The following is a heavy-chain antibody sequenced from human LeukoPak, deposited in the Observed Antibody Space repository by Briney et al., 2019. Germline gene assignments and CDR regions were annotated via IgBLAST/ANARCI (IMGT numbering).Heavy chain of an antibody. CDR3: ARSPYSSSSTATLHFDY. D-gene: IGHD6-13*01. V-gene: IGHV3-30*02. CDR2: IRYDGSDK. CDR1: GFTFSRYG. J-gene: IGHJ4*02. Sequence: PGGSLRLSCAASGFTFSRYGMEWVRQAPGKGLEWVAFIRYDGSDKNYADSVKGRFTISRDNSKNTLYLQMNSLRAEDTAVYYCARSPYSSSSTATLHFDYWGQGTLVTVSS.